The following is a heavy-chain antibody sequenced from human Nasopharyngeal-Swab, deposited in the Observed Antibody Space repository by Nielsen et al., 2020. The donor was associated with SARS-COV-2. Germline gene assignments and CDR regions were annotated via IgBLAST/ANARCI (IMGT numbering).Heavy chain of an antibody. CDR1: AFTFSSYA. Sequence: GGSLSLSCAASAFTFSSYAMSWVCPAPGKGLEWVSAISVGGGSTYYADSVQGRFTISRDNSKNTLYLQMSSLRAGDTALYYCARKKTTAAAEDYWGQGTLVTVSS. CDR2: ISVGGGST. CDR3: ARKKTTAAAEDY. D-gene: IGHD6-13*01. J-gene: IGHJ4*02. V-gene: IGHV3-23*01.